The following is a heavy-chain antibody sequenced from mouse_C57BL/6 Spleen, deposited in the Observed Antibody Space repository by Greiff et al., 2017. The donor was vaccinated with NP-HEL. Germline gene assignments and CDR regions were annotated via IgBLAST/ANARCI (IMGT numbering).Heavy chain of an antibody. D-gene: IGHD2-4*01. CDR3: ARWGYDYDAYYAMDY. CDR1: GYTFTSYW. V-gene: IGHV1-53*01. CDR2: INPSNGGT. J-gene: IGHJ4*01. Sequence: VQLQQPGTELVKPGASVKLSCKASGYTFTSYWMHWVKQRPGQGLEWIGNINPSNGGTNYNEKFKSKATLTVDKSSSTAYMQLSSLTSEDSAVYYCARWGYDYDAYYAMDYWGQGTSVTVSS.